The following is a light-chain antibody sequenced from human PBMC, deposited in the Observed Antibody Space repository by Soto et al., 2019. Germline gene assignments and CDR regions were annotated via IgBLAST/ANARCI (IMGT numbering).Light chain of an antibody. CDR1: QTVSSS. CDR2: DAS. CDR3: LQGYQYPLT. J-gene: IGKJ4*01. Sequence: EIVLTQSPATLSLSPGERATLSCRASQTVSSSLAWYQQKPGQAPRLLIYDASTRATGIPARFSGSGSGTDFTLTISSLQPEDFATYYCLQGYQYPLTFGGGTKVDIK. V-gene: IGKV3-11*01.